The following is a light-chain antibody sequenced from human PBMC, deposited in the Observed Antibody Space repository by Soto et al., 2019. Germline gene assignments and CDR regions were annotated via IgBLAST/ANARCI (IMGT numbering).Light chain of an antibody. CDR1: SSDVGGYNY. J-gene: IGLJ1*01. CDR2: EVN. V-gene: IGLV2-8*01. CDR3: SSDAGSSNV. Sequence: QSALTQPPSASGSPGQSVAISCTGTSSDVGGYNYVSWYQQHPGKAPKLMIYEVNKRPSGVPDRFSGSKSGNTASLTVSVLQAEDEADYYCSSDAGSSNVFGTGTKLTVL.